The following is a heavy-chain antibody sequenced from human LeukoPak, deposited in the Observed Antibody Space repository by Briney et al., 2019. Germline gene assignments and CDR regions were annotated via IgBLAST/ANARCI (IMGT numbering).Heavy chain of an antibody. Sequence: SETLSLTCAVYGGSFSGYYWSWIRQPPGKGLEWIGEINHSGSTNYNPSLKSRVTISVDTSKNQFSLKLSSVTAADTAVYYCARGMGSGYDSGLYFDYWGQGTLVTVSS. CDR1: GGSFSGYY. CDR2: INHSGST. V-gene: IGHV4-34*01. J-gene: IGHJ4*02. CDR3: ARGMGSGYDSGLYFDY. D-gene: IGHD5-12*01.